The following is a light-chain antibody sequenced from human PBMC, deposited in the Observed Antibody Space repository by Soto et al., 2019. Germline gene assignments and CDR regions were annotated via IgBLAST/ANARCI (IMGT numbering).Light chain of an antibody. J-gene: IGLJ3*02. Sequence: QSALTQPASVSGSPGQSITISCTGTSSDVGGYNYVSWYQHHPGKAPKVIIYEVSNRPSGVSSRFSGSKSGNTASLTISWLQAEDEADYFCSSYTSTSTLVFGGGTKLTVL. V-gene: IGLV2-14*01. CDR2: EVS. CDR3: SSYTSTSTLV. CDR1: SSDVGGYNY.